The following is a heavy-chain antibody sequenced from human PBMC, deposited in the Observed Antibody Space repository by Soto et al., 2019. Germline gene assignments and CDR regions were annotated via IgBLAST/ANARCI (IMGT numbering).Heavy chain of an antibody. Sequence: GVSVKVSCKASGFTFTSSAMQWVRQARGQRLEWIGWIVVGSGNTNYAQKFQERVTITRDMSTSTAYMELSSLRSEDTAVYYCARDQSWHDLVWLFDPWGQGTLITVSS. D-gene: IGHD1-1*01. CDR2: IVVGSGNT. CDR1: GFTFTSSA. V-gene: IGHV1-58*02. CDR3: ARDQSWHDLVWLFDP. J-gene: IGHJ5*02.